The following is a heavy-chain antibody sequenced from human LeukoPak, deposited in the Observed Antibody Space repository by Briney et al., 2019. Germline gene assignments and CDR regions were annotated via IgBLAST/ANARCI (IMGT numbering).Heavy chain of an antibody. CDR1: GYTFTSYD. V-gene: IGHV1-8*01. Sequence: ASVKVSCKASGYTFTSYDINWVRQAPGQGPEWMGWMNPNSGDTGYPQKFQGRVTMTRDTSITTAYMELSSLRSEDTAVYYCARSGFGSGISFDLWGQGTLVTVSS. CDR3: ARSGFGSGISFDL. D-gene: IGHD3-10*01. CDR2: MNPNSGDT. J-gene: IGHJ5*02.